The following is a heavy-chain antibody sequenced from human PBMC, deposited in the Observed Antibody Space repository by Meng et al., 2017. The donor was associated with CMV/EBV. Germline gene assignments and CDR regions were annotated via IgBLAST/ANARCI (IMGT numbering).Heavy chain of an antibody. V-gene: IGHV4-30-4*08. CDR3: AREAHYYDNSGYYSDYFDY. J-gene: IGHJ4*02. Sequence: SETLSLTCTVSGASISSGDYYWSWIRRPPGKGLEYLGYIYYSGSTYYNPSLKSRVTISVDTSKNQFSLKLSSVTAADTAVYYCAREAHYYDNSGYYSDYFDYWGQGTLVTVSS. CDR2: IYYSGST. CDR1: GASISSGDYY. D-gene: IGHD3-22*01.